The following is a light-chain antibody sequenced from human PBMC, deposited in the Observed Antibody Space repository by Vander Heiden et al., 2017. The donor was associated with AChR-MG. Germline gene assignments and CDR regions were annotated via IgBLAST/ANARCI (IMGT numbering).Light chain of an antibody. CDR2: DTS. J-gene: IGKJ4*01. V-gene: IGKV3-15*01. CDR1: LSVSTD. CDR3: QQYKNWPPLT. Sequence: EIVMAQSPATLSVSPGERATLSCRASLSVSTDLAWYQQKPGQAPRLLIYDTSTRATGVPARFSGSGSGTEFTLTISSLQSEDFAVYYCQQYKNWPPLTFGGGTKVEIK.